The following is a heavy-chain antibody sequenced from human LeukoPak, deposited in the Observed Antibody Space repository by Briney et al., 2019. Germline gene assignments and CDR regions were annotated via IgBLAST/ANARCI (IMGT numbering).Heavy chain of an antibody. V-gene: IGHV4-31*03. CDR3: ARKYYDILTGFDY. J-gene: IGHJ4*02. CDR1: GGSISSGGYS. CDR2: IYYSGST. D-gene: IGHD3-9*01. Sequence: PSETLSLTCTVSGGSISSGGYSWSWIRQHPGEGLEWIGYIYYSGSTYYNPSLKSRVTISVDTSKHQFSLKLSSVTAADTAVYYCARKYYDILTGFDYWGQGTLVTVSS.